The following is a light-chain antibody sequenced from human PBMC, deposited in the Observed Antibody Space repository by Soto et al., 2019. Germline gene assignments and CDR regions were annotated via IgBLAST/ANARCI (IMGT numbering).Light chain of an antibody. CDR1: QSISSW. CDR2: KAS. CDR3: QQYNIYST. Sequence: DIQMTQSPSPLSASVGDRVTITCRASQSISSWLAWYQQKPGKAPKLLIYKASSFDSGVRSRFSGSGSGTEFTLTISRLQPDDFATYYCQQYNIYSTLGQGTKLEIK. V-gene: IGKV1-5*03. J-gene: IGKJ2*01.